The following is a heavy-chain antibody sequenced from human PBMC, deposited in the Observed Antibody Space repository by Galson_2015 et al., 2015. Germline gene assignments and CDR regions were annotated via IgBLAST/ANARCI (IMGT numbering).Heavy chain of an antibody. V-gene: IGHV4-59*01. D-gene: IGHD4-17*01. Sequence: ETLSLTCTVSGGSISSYYWSWIRQPPGKGLEWIGYIYYSGSTNYNPSLKSRVTISVDTSKNQFSLKLSSVTAADTAVYYCARGNDYGDLFQGDWYFDLWGRGTLVTVSS. J-gene: IGHJ2*01. CDR1: GGSISSYY. CDR3: ARGNDYGDLFQGDWYFDL. CDR2: IYYSGST.